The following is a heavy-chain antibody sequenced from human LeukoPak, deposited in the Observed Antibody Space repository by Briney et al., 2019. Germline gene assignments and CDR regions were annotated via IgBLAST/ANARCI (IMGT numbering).Heavy chain of an antibody. CDR3: ARDPYSGMYSAYYYYYMDV. Sequence: GGSLRLSCAVSGFIFANYGMHWVRQAPGKGLEWVAFIRYDGSNKFYPDSVKGRFTISRDNSKNTLYLQMNSLRAEDTAVYYCARDPYSGMYSAYYYYYMDVWGKGTTVTVSS. CDR2: IRYDGSNK. CDR1: GFIFANYG. D-gene: IGHD1-26*01. J-gene: IGHJ6*03. V-gene: IGHV3-30*02.